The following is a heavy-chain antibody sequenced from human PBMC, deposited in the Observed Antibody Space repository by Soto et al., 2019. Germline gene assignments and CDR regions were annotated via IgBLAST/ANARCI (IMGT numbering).Heavy chain of an antibody. V-gene: IGHV1-69*08. CDR3: ARDSPIGSSFSGYDAIDL. Sequence: QVQLVQSGAEVNEPGSSVKVSCKASGGTFSTSTFTWVRQAPGQGLEWVGRIIPIFNTADYAQKFQGSVTITADKSTSTVFLELTKLRSEDTGIYYWARDSPIGSSFSGYDAIDLWGQGTLVTVS. D-gene: IGHD5-12*01. CDR2: IIPIFNTA. CDR1: GGTFSTST. J-gene: IGHJ4*02.